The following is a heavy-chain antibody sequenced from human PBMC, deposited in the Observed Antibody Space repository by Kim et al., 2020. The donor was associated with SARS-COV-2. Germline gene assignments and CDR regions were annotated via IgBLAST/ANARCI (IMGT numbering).Heavy chain of an antibody. D-gene: IGHD6-13*01. V-gene: IGHV4-4*02. Sequence: SETLSLTCAVSGGSISSSNWWSWVRQPPGKGLEWIGEIYHSGSTNYNPSLKSRVTISVDKSKNQFSLKLSSVTAADTAVYYCARDPHSSSWYSKYDYYYGMDVWGQGTTVIVSS. CDR2: IYHSGST. CDR3: ARDPHSSSWYSKYDYYYGMDV. J-gene: IGHJ6*02. CDR1: GGSISSSNW.